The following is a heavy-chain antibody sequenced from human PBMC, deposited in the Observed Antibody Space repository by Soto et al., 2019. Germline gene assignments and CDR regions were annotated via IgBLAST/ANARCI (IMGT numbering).Heavy chain of an antibody. V-gene: IGHV4-61*08. CDR1: GGSVSSNGYY. D-gene: IGHD2-15*01. Sequence: KPSETLSLTCTVSGGSVSSNGYYWSWIRQPPGKGLEWIAYMYHSGSTNYNPSLRSRVTISIDTSKNQFSLKLTSVTAADTAVYNCARDPGYCSGGSCHRFLDNWGQGTLVTVSS. CDR3: ARDPGYCSGGSCHRFLDN. J-gene: IGHJ4*02. CDR2: MYHSGST.